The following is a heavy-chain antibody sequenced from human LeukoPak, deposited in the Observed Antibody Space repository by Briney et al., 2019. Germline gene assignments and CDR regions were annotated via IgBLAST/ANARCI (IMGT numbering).Heavy chain of an antibody. V-gene: IGHV3-30*02. Sequence: GQSLRLSCEVSGFTFSSYGMHWARHAPGKGLEWVEFIRLDGSNKYYADSGEGRFTIATDNSKKTLYLQMTSVRAEDTAVYYCAKGYCSSTSCYIAARQYDAFDIWGQGTMVTVSS. CDR2: IRLDGSNK. D-gene: IGHD2-2*02. CDR1: GFTFSSYG. J-gene: IGHJ3*02. CDR3: AKGYCSSTSCYIAARQYDAFDI.